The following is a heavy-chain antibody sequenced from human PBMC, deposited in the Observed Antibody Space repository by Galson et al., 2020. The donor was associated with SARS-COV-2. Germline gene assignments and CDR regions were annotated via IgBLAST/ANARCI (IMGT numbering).Heavy chain of an antibody. J-gene: IGHJ6*02. V-gene: IGHV3-7*01. CDR2: IKEDGSES. Sequence: LSLTCVASGFVFNTYWMTWVRQAPGKGLEWVANIKEDGSESYYVDSVKGRFTISRDNTKNSVFLLMDTLRADDTALYYCARGGASHYYYYHFGLDVWGRGTTVTVSS. CDR3: ARGGASHYYYYHFGLDV. CDR1: GFVFNTYW. D-gene: IGHD2-15*01.